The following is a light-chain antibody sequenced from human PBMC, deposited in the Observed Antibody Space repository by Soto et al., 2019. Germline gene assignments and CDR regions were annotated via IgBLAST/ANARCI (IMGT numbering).Light chain of an antibody. CDR1: SSDVGAYNL. J-gene: IGLJ2*01. CDR2: DVT. V-gene: IGLV2-14*03. CDR3: SSSTGSTTVV. Sequence: QSALTQPASVSGSPGQSIAISCTGTSSDVGAYNLVSWYQQHPGQAPKLMIYDVTARPSGVSNRFSGSKSGNTASLTISGLQAEDEADYYCSSSTGSTTVVFGGGTKLTV.